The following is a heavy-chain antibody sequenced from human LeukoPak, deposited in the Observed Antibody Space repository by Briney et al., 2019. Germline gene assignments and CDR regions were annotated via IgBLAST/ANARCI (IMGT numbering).Heavy chain of an antibody. J-gene: IGHJ4*02. Sequence: PGGSLRLSCAASGFTFSSYAMSWVRQAPGKGLEWVSAISGSGGSTYYADSVKGRFTISRDNSKNTLHLQMNSLKTEDTAVYYCTTEYNFNYYDSSGYYYWGQGTLVTVSS. CDR2: ISGSGGST. CDR3: TTEYNFNYYDSSGYYY. CDR1: GFTFSSYA. D-gene: IGHD3-22*01. V-gene: IGHV3-23*01.